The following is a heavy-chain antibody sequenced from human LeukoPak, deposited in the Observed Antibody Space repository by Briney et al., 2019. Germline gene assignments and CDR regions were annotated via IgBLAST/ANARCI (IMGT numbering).Heavy chain of an antibody. CDR3: ARGSYYYGSGSYFSGY. D-gene: IGHD3-10*01. Sequence: GRSLRLSCAASGFTFSSYGMHWVRQAPGKGLEGVVVIWYDGSNKYYADSVKGRFTISRDNSKNTLYLQMNSLRAEDTAVYYCARGSYYYGSGSYFSGYWGQGTLVTVSS. CDR1: GFTFSSYG. V-gene: IGHV3-33*01. CDR2: IWYDGSNK. J-gene: IGHJ4*02.